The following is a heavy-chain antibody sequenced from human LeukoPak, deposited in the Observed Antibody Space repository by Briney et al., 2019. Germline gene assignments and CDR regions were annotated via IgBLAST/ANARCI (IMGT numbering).Heavy chain of an antibody. CDR1: GFSISPYT. CDR3: ARGPSGYHNT. D-gene: IGHD5-12*01. J-gene: IGHJ4*02. V-gene: IGHV3-21*01. CDR2: IFISSSSK. Sequence: GGSLRLSCAASGFSISPYTMNWVRQAPGKGLEWVSSIFISSSSKYYADSVKGRFTISRDNSKNTLYLQMNSLRAEDTAVYYCARGPSGYHNTGGQGTLVTVSS.